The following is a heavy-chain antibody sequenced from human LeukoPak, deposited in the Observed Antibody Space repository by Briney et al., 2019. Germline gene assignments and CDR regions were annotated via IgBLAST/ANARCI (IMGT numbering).Heavy chain of an antibody. CDR1: GFNFSTYA. Sequence: PGGALRLSCAASGFNFSTYAMNWVRQAPGKGLEGVSYISSSSNTIYLADSVQGRFTISRDNANNSLYLQMNSLRAEDTAVYYCARDGYDFWSCYPTTVDFWGQGTLVTVSS. V-gene: IGHV3-48*01. J-gene: IGHJ4*02. D-gene: IGHD3-3*01. CDR2: ISSSSNTI. CDR3: ARDGYDFWSCYPTTVDF.